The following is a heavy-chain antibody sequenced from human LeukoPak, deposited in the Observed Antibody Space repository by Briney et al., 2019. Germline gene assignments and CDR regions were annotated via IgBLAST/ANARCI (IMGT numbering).Heavy chain of an antibody. CDR3: ARQTTAEYSSSSPPYYYYYMDV. Sequence: SETLSLTCTVSGGSISSSSYYWGWIRQPPGKGLEWIGSIYYSGSTYYNPSLKSRVTISVDTSKNQFSLKLSSVTAADTAVYYCARQTTAEYSSSSPPYYYYYMDVWGKGTTVTVSS. CDR1: GGSISSSSYY. CDR2: IYYSGST. V-gene: IGHV4-39*01. J-gene: IGHJ6*03. D-gene: IGHD6-6*01.